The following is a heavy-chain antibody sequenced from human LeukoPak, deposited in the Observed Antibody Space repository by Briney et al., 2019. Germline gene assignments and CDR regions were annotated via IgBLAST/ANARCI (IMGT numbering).Heavy chain of an antibody. Sequence: SETLSLTCTISGYSISSGYYWGWIRQPPGKGLEWIGSIYHSGSTYYNPSLKSRVTISVDTSKNQFSLKLSSVTAADTAVYYCARDHRTYYDFWSGYPGNWFDPWGQGTLVTVSS. V-gene: IGHV4-38-2*02. D-gene: IGHD3-3*01. CDR3: ARDHRTYYDFWSGYPGNWFDP. J-gene: IGHJ5*02. CDR2: IYHSGST. CDR1: GYSISSGYY.